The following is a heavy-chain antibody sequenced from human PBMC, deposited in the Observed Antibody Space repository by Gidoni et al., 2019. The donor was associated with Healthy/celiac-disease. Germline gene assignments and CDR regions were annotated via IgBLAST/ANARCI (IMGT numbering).Heavy chain of an antibody. CDR3: ARREAAAGLDY. CDR2: IYYSGST. CDR1: GGSISSSSYY. J-gene: IGHJ4*02. V-gene: IGHV4-39*01. Sequence: QLQLQESGPGLVKPSETLSLTCTVSGGSISSSSYYWGWIRQPPGKGLEWIGSIYYSGSTYYNPSLKSRVTISVDTSKNQFSLKLSSVTAADTAVYYCARREAAAGLDYWGQGTLVTVSS. D-gene: IGHD6-13*01.